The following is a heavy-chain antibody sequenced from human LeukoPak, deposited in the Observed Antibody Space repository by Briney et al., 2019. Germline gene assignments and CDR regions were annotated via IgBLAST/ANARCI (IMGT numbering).Heavy chain of an antibody. J-gene: IGHJ4*02. Sequence: GGSLRLSCTVSGFTVSSNSMSWVRQAPGKGLEWVSFIYSDNTHYSDSVKGRFTISRDNSKNTLYLQMNSLRAEDTAVYYCARGTNRGSLDYWGQGTLVTVSS. CDR3: ARGTNRGSLDY. CDR2: IYSDNT. V-gene: IGHV3-66*03. D-gene: IGHD2/OR15-2a*01. CDR1: GFTVSSNS.